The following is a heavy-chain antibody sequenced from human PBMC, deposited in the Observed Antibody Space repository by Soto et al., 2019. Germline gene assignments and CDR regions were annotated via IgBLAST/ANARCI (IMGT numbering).Heavy chain of an antibody. J-gene: IGHJ6*02. V-gene: IGHV4-31*03. Sequence: PSETLSLTCTVSGGSISSGGYYWSWLRQHPGKGLEWIGYIYYSGSTYYNPSLKSRVTISVDTSKNQFSLKLSSVTAADTAVYYCASGLHPGMDVWGQGTTVTVSS. CDR2: IYYSGST. D-gene: IGHD4-4*01. CDR3: ASGLHPGMDV. CDR1: GGSISSGGYY.